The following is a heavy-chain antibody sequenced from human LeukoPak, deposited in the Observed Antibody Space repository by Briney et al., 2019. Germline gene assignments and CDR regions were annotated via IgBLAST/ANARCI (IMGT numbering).Heavy chain of an antibody. Sequence: SETLSLTCTVSGGSISSSSYYWGWIRQPPGKELEWIGTIYYSGSTYYNPSLKSRVTISVDTSKNQFSLKLSSVTAADTAVYYCARTVEVATINDYYYYMDVWGKGTTVTVSS. D-gene: IGHD5-12*01. V-gene: IGHV4-39*07. CDR2: IYYSGST. J-gene: IGHJ6*03. CDR3: ARTVEVATINDYYYYMDV. CDR1: GGSISSSSYY.